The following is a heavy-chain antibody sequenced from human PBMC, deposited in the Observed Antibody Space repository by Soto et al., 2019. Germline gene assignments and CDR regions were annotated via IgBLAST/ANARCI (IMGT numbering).Heavy chain of an antibody. J-gene: IGHJ6*02. CDR1: GGSISSSNW. D-gene: IGHD1-7*01. Sequence: SETLSLTCAVSGGSISSSNWWSWVRQPPGKGLEWIGEIYHSGSTNYNPSLKSRVTISVDKSKNQFSLKLSSVTAADTAVYYCARSPKKYNWNSRYYYYGMDVWGQGTTVTVSS. V-gene: IGHV4-4*02. CDR3: ARSPKKYNWNSRYYYYGMDV. CDR2: IYHSGST.